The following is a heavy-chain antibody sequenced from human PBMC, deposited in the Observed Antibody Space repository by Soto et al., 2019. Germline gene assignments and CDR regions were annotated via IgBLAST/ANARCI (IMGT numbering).Heavy chain of an antibody. D-gene: IGHD2-21*02. CDR1: GGSFSGYY. Sequence: SETLSLTCAVYGGSFSGYYWSWIRQPPGKGLEWIGEINHSGSTNYNPSLKSRVTISVDTSKNQFSLKLSSVTAADTAVHYCARDRVTSLIDYWGQGTLVTVSS. J-gene: IGHJ4*02. V-gene: IGHV4-34*01. CDR2: INHSGST. CDR3: ARDRVTSLIDY.